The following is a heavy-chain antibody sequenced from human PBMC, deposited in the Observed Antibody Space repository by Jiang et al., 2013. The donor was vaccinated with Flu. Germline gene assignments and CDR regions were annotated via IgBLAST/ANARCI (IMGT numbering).Heavy chain of an antibody. CDR2: IIPIFGTA. CDR1: GGTFSSYA. D-gene: IGHD6-13*01. Sequence: CKASGGTFSSYAISWVRQAPGQGLEWMGGIIPIFGTANYAQKFQGRVTITADESTSTAYMELSSLRSEDTAVYYCARDLKGQQLDPEAGGYWGQGTLVTVSS. J-gene: IGHJ4*02. V-gene: IGHV1-69*01. CDR3: ARDLKGQQLDPEAGGY.